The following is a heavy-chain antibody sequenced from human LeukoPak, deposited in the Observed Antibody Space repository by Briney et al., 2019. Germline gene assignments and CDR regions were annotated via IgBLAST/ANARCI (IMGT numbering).Heavy chain of an antibody. CDR3: TTVTLRPVGL. Sequence: TGGSLRLSCVASGFSFTNAWMSWVRQAPGKGLEWVGRIKSKTDGGTIDYAAPVKGRFTISRDDSKNALFLQMNSLKIEDTAVYYCTTVTLRPVGLWGQGTLVTVSS. CDR1: GFSFTNAW. D-gene: IGHD3-10*01. CDR2: IKSKTDGGTI. V-gene: IGHV3-15*05. J-gene: IGHJ4*02.